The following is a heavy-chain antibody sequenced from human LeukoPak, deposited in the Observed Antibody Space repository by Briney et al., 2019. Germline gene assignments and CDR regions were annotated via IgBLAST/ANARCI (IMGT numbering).Heavy chain of an antibody. D-gene: IGHD3-22*01. CDR1: GGSIGGYF. V-gene: IGHV4-59*01. CDR2: IYYSGNT. CDR3: ARVRDYYYDNCGYYDY. Sequence: SQTLSLTCTVSGGSIGGYFWTWIRQAPGKGLEWIGHIYYSGNTNYDPSLKNRVSISVDTSKNQISLKLTSVTSADTAKYYCARVRDYYYDNCGYYDYWGQGTLVTVSS. J-gene: IGHJ4*02.